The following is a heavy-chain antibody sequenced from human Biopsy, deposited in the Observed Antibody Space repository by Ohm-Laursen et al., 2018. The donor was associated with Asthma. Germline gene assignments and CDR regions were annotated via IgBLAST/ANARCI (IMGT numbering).Heavy chain of an antibody. CDR1: GGTFNTYV. V-gene: IGHV1-69*13. CDR2: INSVFGTT. Sequence: SVKVSCKSLGGTFNTYVIGWVRQAPGQGLEWMGGINSVFGTTTYPQKFQDRVTITVDDSTSTVYMELSSLRSEDAAVYYCARKAGSCISRTCYSLDFWGQGTLVTVSS. CDR3: ARKAGSCISRTCYSLDF. D-gene: IGHD2-2*01. J-gene: IGHJ4*02.